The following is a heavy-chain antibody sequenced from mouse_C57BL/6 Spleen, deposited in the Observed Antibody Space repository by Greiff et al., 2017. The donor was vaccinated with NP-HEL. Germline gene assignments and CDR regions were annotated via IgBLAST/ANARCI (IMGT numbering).Heavy chain of an antibody. D-gene: IGHD1-1*01. V-gene: IGHV5-9-1*02. J-gene: IGHJ2*01. CDR2: ISSGGDYI. CDR1: GFTFSSYA. Sequence: EVMLVESGEGLVKPGGSLKLSCAASGFTFSSYAMSWVRQTPEKRLEWVAYISSGGDYIYYADTVKGRFTISRDNARNTLYLQVSSLKSEDTAMYYCTRDHGSSSAFFDYWGQGTTLTVSS. CDR3: TRDHGSSSAFFDY.